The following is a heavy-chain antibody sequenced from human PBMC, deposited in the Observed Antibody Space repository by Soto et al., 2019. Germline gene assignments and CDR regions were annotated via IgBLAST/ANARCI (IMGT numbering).Heavy chain of an antibody. D-gene: IGHD4-17*01. CDR1: GGSISSYY. CDR2: IYYSGST. V-gene: IGHV4-59*08. J-gene: IGHJ4*02. Sequence: SETLSLTCTVSGGSISSYYWSWIRQPPGKGLEWIGYIYYSGSTNYNPSLKSRVTISVDTSKNQFSLKLSSVTAADTAVYYCARHGYATTTFDYWGQGTLVTVSS. CDR3: ARHGYATTTFDY.